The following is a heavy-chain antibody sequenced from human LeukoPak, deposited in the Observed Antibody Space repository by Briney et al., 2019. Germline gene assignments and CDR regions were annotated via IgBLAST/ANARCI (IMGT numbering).Heavy chain of an antibody. V-gene: IGHV4-34*01. CDR1: DGATSYNY. Sequence: SETLSLTCTVFDGATSYNYWTWIRKPPGKGLEWIGEINHRRSTKYSPSLKSRVTISVDTSKNQFSLRLSSVTAADTAVYYCARRVGRWFGERAYYYNYMDVWGKGTTVTISS. CDR3: ARRVGRWFGERAYYYNYMDV. CDR2: INHRRST. D-gene: IGHD3-10*01. J-gene: IGHJ6*03.